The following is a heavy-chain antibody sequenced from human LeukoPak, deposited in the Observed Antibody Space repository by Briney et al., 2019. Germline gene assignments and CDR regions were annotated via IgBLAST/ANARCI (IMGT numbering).Heavy chain of an antibody. CDR3: ARGSYYYDSSGIDY. Sequence: PSETLSLTCTVSGGSISSYYWSWIRQPPGKGLEWIGYIYYSGSTNYNPSLKSRVTISVDTSKNQFSLKLSSVTAADTAVCYCARGSYYYDSSGIDYWGQGTLVTVSS. V-gene: IGHV4-59*01. CDR1: GGSISSYY. CDR2: IYYSGST. J-gene: IGHJ4*02. D-gene: IGHD3-22*01.